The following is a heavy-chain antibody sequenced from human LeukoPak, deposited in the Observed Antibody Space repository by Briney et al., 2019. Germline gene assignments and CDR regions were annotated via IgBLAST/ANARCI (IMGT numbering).Heavy chain of an antibody. V-gene: IGHV1-69*05. Sequence: SVKVSCKASVGTFSSYAISWVRQAPGQRLEWMGGIIPIFGTANYAQKFQGRVTITTDESTSTAYMELSSLRSEDTAVYYCARGTGFLEWLSAFDIWGQGTMVTVSS. CDR3: ARGTGFLEWLSAFDI. J-gene: IGHJ3*02. CDR2: IIPIFGTA. D-gene: IGHD3-3*01. CDR1: VGTFSSYA.